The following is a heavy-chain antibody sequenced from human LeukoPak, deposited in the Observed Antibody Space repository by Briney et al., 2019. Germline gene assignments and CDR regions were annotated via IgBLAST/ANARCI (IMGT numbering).Heavy chain of an antibody. D-gene: IGHD5-18*01. Sequence: GGSLRLSCAASGYTFSDYYMSWMRQAPGEGLEWVSYISSSSSYTNYADSVKGRFTISRDYAKNSLYLQMNRLRGEDTAVYYCARVYNYGLDYWGQGTLVTVSS. J-gene: IGHJ4*02. CDR1: GYTFSDYY. CDR2: ISSSSSYT. CDR3: ARVYNYGLDY. V-gene: IGHV3-11*06.